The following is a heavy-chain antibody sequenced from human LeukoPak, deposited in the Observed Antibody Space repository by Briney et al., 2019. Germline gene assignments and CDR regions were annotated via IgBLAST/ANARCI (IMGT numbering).Heavy chain of an antibody. Sequence: PSETLSLTCTVSGGSISNYYWSWIRQPPGKGLEWIGYIYYSGITNYNPSLKSRVTMSVDTSNNQFSLKLSSVTAADTAVYYCARDSGGYNLYFDLWGRGTLVTVSS. V-gene: IGHV4-59*01. CDR3: ARDSGGYNLYFDL. CDR1: GGSISNYY. D-gene: IGHD5-24*01. CDR2: IYYSGIT. J-gene: IGHJ2*01.